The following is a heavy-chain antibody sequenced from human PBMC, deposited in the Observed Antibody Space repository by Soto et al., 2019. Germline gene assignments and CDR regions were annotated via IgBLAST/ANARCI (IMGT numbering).Heavy chain of an antibody. CDR2: ISGSGGST. CDR1: GFTFSSYA. Sequence: EVQLLESGGGLVQPGGSLRLSCAASGFTFSSYAMSWVRQAPGKGLEWVSAISGSGGSTYYADSVKGRFTISRDNSKNTLYLKMNSLRAEDTAVYYCAKGFLEWSGPAYWGQEPLVTVSS. CDR3: AKGFLEWSGPAY. D-gene: IGHD3-3*01. J-gene: IGHJ4*02. V-gene: IGHV3-23*01.